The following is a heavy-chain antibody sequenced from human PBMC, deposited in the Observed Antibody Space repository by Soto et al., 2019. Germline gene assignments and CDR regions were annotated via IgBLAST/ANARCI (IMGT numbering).Heavy chain of an antibody. J-gene: IGHJ6*03. CDR3: AGPRSGGSRGLLFSYYYYYMDV. D-gene: IGHD2-15*01. Sequence: SETLSLTCAVYGGSFSGYYWSWIRQPPGKGLEWIGEINHSGSTNYNPSLKSRVTISVDTSKNQFSLKLGSVTAADTAVYYCAGPRSGGSRGLLFSYYYYYMDVWGKGTTVTVSS. V-gene: IGHV4-34*01. CDR1: GGSFSGYY. CDR2: INHSGST.